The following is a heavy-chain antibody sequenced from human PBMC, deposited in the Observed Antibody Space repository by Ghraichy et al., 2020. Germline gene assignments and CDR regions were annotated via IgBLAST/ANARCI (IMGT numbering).Heavy chain of an antibody. V-gene: IGHV3-7*01. CDR1: GFTFSSYW. Sequence: GGSLRLSCAASGFTFSSYWMSWVRQAPGKGLEWVANIKQDGSEKYYVDSVKGRFTISRDNAKNSLYLQMNSLGAEDTAVYYCATLGRDSSSWYYYYYYMDVWGKGTTVTVSS. CDR2: IKQDGSEK. D-gene: IGHD6-13*01. CDR3: ATLGRDSSSWYYYYYYMDV. J-gene: IGHJ6*03.